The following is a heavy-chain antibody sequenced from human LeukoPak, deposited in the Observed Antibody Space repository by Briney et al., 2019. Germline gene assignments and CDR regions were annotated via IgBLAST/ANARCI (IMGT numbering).Heavy chain of an antibody. CDR3: ARDANWASDY. J-gene: IGHJ4*02. Sequence: GGALRLSCAASGFTFSRYWMSWVRQAPVEGLEWVANVKQDGSEQYYVDAVKGRFTISRDNAKNSLYLQNNTLRVEHTAMYYCARDANWASDYWRQGTLLTLSS. CDR2: VKQDGSEQ. D-gene: IGHD7-27*01. V-gene: IGHV3-7*01. CDR1: GFTFSRYW.